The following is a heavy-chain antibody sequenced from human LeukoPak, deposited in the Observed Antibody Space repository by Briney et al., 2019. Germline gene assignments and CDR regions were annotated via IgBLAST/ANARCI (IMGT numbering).Heavy chain of an antibody. D-gene: IGHD3-16*01. CDR3: VIQGGRGGSIWGSSDC. J-gene: IGHJ4*02. CDR2: IYPGDSDT. CDR1: GHKFTSFW. Sequence: GQSLRISCKASGHKFTSFWIGWVRQMPGKGLEWMEMIYPGDSDTRYNTTFEGQVTISADQSVSNASLKWNSLKASDTAMYCCVIQGGRGGSIWGSSDCWGQGTLVIVPS. V-gene: IGHV5-51*01.